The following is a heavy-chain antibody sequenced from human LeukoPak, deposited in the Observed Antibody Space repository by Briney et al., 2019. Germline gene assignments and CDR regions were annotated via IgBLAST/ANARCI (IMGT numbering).Heavy chain of an antibody. CDR1: GGSFSGYY. Sequence: SETLSLTCAVYGGSFSGYYWSWIRQPPGKGLEWIGEMNHIGSTNYNPSLKSRVTRSVDTSKNQFSLKLSSVTAADTAVYYCARDRRITMVRGVSGARRNDYWGQGTLVTVSS. CDR2: MNHIGST. CDR3: ARDRRITMVRGVSGARRNDY. D-gene: IGHD3-10*01. J-gene: IGHJ4*02. V-gene: IGHV4-34*01.